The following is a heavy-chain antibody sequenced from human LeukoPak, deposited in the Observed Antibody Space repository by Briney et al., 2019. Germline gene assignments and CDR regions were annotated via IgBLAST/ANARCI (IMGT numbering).Heavy chain of an antibody. Sequence: SETLSLTCAVYGGSFSGYYWSWIRQPPGKGLEWIAEINHSGSTNYNPSSKSRVTISVDTSKNQFSLKLSSVTAADTAVYYCAKGFLSDYGDYEGYYFDYWGQGTLVTVSS. J-gene: IGHJ4*02. CDR1: GGSFSGYY. V-gene: IGHV4-34*01. CDR2: INHSGST. CDR3: AKGFLSDYGDYEGYYFDY. D-gene: IGHD4-17*01.